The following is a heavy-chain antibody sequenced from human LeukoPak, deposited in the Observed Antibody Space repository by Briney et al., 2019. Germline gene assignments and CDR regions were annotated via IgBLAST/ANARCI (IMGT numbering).Heavy chain of an antibody. J-gene: IGHJ4*02. CDR1: GFTFSSYA. CDR3: AKDRNVNYYDSSGSDY. V-gene: IGHV3-23*01. D-gene: IGHD3-22*01. Sequence: GGSLRLSCAASGFTFSSYAMSWVRQAPGKGLEWVSAISGSGGSTYYADSVKGRFTISRDNSKNTLYLQMNSLRAEDTAVYYCAKDRNVNYYDSSGSDYWGQGTLVTVSS. CDR2: ISGSGGST.